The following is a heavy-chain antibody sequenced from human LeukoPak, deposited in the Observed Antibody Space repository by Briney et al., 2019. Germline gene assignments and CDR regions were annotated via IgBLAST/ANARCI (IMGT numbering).Heavy chain of an antibody. CDR1: GYTFTSYD. CDR3: ARDSPRLYCSSTSCYSDY. Sequence: ASVKVSCKASGYTFTSYDINWVRQATGQGLEWMGWMNPNSGNTGYAQKFQGRVTMTRNTSISTAYMELRSLRSDDTAVYYCARDSPRLYCSSTSCYSDYWGQGTLVTVSS. V-gene: IGHV1-8*01. D-gene: IGHD2-2*01. J-gene: IGHJ4*02. CDR2: MNPNSGNT.